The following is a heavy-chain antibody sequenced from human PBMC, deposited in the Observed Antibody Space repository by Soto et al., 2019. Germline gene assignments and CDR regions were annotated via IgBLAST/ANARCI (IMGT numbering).Heavy chain of an antibody. Sequence: QLQLQESGPGLVKPSETLSLTCTVSGGSISSSSYYWGWIRQPPGKVLERIGSIYYSGSTYYNPSLKGRVTISVDTSKNQFSLKLSSVTAADTAVYYCARHYYDILTGPNWFDPWGQGTLVTVSS. V-gene: IGHV4-39*01. J-gene: IGHJ5*02. CDR3: ARHYYDILTGPNWFDP. CDR1: GGSISSSSYY. D-gene: IGHD3-9*01. CDR2: IYYSGST.